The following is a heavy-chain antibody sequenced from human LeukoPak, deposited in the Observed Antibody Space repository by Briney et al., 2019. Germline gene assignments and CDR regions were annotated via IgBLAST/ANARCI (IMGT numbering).Heavy chain of an antibody. J-gene: IGHJ4*02. CDR3: AIETQAGYYDDSGYTDY. Sequence: GGSLRLSCAASGFTFDDYGMHWIRQAPGKGLEWVSCISWNSGRIGYADSGKGRFTISRDNAKNSLYLQMNSLRAEDMALYYWAIETQAGYYDDSGYTDYWGQGTLVTVSS. CDR2: ISWNSGRI. V-gene: IGHV3-9*03. CDR1: GFTFDDYG. D-gene: IGHD3-22*01.